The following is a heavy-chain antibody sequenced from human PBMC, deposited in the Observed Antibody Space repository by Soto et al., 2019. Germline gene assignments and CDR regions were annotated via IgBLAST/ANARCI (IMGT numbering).Heavy chain of an antibody. V-gene: IGHV1-69*13. CDR3: ARASCSGGSCYPSYHYYYGMDV. Sequence: SVKVSCKASGGTFSSYAISWVRQAPGQGLEWMGGIIPIFGTANYAQKFQGRVTITADESTSTAYMELSSLRSEDTAVYYCARASCSGGSCYPSYHYYYGMDVWGQGTTVTVSS. D-gene: IGHD2-15*01. J-gene: IGHJ6*02. CDR2: IIPIFGTA. CDR1: GGTFSSYA.